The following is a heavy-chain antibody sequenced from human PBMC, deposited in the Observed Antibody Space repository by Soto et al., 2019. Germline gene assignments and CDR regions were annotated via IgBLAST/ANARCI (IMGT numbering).Heavy chain of an antibody. CDR3: ASSYREGATEGAYNLFDP. CDR2: IYYSGST. D-gene: IGHD1-26*01. CDR1: GGSISSGDYY. Sequence: SETLSLTCTVSGGSISSGDYYWSWIRQPPGKGLEWIGYIYYSGSTYYNPSLKSRVTISVDTSKNQFSLKLSSVTAADTAVYYCASSYREGATEGAYNLFDPWRQGTLVSASS. V-gene: IGHV4-30-4*01. J-gene: IGHJ5*02.